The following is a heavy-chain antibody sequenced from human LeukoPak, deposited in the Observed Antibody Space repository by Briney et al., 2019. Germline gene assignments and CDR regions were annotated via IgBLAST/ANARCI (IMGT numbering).Heavy chain of an antibody. CDR1: GFTFSSYS. CDR3: ARDGGWYLDSYYYYYMDV. V-gene: IGHV3-21*01. J-gene: IGHJ6*03. Sequence: PGGSLRLSCAASGFTFSSYSMNWVRQAPGKGLEWVSSISSSSSYIYYADSVKGRFTISRDNAKNSLYLQMNSLRAEDTAVYYCARDGGWYLDSYYYYYMDVWGKGTTVTVSS. CDR2: ISSSSSYI. D-gene: IGHD6-19*01.